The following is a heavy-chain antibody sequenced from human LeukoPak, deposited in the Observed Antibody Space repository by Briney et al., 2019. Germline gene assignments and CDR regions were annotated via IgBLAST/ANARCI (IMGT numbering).Heavy chain of an antibody. Sequence: GGSLRLSCAASGFTFSSYAMSWVRQAPGKGLEWVSAISGSGGSTYYADSVKGRFTISRDNSKNTLYLQMNSLRAEDTAVYYCAKPTRIYDSSGYYDHDAFDIWGQGTMVTASS. J-gene: IGHJ3*02. D-gene: IGHD3-22*01. CDR3: AKPTRIYDSSGYYDHDAFDI. V-gene: IGHV3-23*01. CDR1: GFTFSSYA. CDR2: ISGSGGST.